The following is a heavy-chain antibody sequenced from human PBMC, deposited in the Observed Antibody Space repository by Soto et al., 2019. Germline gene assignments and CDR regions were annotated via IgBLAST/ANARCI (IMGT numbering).Heavy chain of an antibody. J-gene: IGHJ4*02. V-gene: IGHV3-72*01. D-gene: IGHD3-10*01. Sequence: GGSLRLPCAASGFTFSDHYMDWVRQAPGKGLEWVGRTRNKANSYTTEYAASVKGRFTISRDDSKNSLYLQMNSLKTEDTAVYYCARDTYGSGSYDYWGQGTLVTVSS. CDR3: ARDTYGSGSYDY. CDR1: GFTFSDHY. CDR2: TRNKANSYTT.